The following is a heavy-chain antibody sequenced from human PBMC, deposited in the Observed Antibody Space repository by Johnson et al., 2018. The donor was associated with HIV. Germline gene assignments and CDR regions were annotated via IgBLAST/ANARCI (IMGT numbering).Heavy chain of an antibody. J-gene: IGHJ3*02. Sequence: VQLVESGGGLVKPGGSLRLSCAASGFTFSDYYMSWIRQAPGKGLEWVSYISSSCSTIYYADSVKGRFPSSRDNAKNSLYLQMNSLRAEDTAVYYCARDQWIQLWRDAFDIWGQGTMVSVSS. D-gene: IGHD5-18*01. V-gene: IGHV3-11*04. CDR2: ISSSCSTI. CDR3: ARDQWIQLWRDAFDI. CDR1: GFTFSDYY.